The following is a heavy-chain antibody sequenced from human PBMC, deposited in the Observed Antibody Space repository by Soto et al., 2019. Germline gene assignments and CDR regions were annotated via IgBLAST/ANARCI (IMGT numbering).Heavy chain of an antibody. V-gene: IGHV5-51*01. Sequence: PGGSLKIFCKGSGYSFTSYWIGWVRQMPGKRLEWMGIIYPGDSDTRYSPSFQGQVTISADKSISTAYLQWSSLKASDTAMYYCARHRPSDIVVVPAGYYYYYMDVWGKGTTVTVSS. CDR3: ARHRPSDIVVVPAGYYYYYMDV. CDR1: GYSFTSYW. D-gene: IGHD2-2*01. J-gene: IGHJ6*03. CDR2: IYPGDSDT.